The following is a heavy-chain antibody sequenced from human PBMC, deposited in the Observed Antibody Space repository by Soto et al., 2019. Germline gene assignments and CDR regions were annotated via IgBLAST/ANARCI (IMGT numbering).Heavy chain of an antibody. D-gene: IGHD4-4*01. J-gene: IGHJ4*02. V-gene: IGHV4-30-4*01. CDR3: ARSNPYFDY. CDR1: GGSISSGDYY. Sequence: SETLSLTCTVSGGSISSGDYYWSWIRQPPGKGLEWIGYINYSGSAYYNPSLKSRVTISVDTSKNQFSLKLSSVTAADTAVYYCARSNPYFDYWGQGTLVTVS. CDR2: INYSGSA.